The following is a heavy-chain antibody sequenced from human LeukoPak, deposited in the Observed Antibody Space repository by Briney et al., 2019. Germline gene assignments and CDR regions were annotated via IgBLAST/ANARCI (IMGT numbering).Heavy chain of an antibody. V-gene: IGHV3-69-1*01. Sequence: GGSLRLSCAASGFTFSDYYMNWVRQAPGKGLEWVSSISSSSTIYYADSVKGRFTISRDNAKNSLYLQMNSLRAEDTAVYYCARDKFWQQLVRVYWGQGTLVTVSS. CDR1: GFTFSDYY. CDR3: ARDKFWQQLVRVY. CDR2: ISSSSTI. J-gene: IGHJ4*02. D-gene: IGHD6-13*01.